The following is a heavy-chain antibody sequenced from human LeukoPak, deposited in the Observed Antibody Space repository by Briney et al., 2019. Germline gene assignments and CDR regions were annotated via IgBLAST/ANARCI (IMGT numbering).Heavy chain of an antibody. J-gene: IGHJ6*02. Sequence: GASVKVSCKASGGTFSSYAISWVRQAPGQGLEWMGRTIPILGIANYAQKFQGRVTITADKSTSTAYMELSSLRSEDTAVYYCARDPLHLGLDVWGQGTTVTVSS. CDR2: TIPILGIA. CDR3: ARDPLHLGLDV. CDR1: GGTFSSYA. V-gene: IGHV1-69*04.